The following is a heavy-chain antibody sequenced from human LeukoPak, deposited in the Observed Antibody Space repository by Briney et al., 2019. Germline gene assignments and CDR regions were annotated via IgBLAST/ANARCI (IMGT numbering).Heavy chain of an antibody. V-gene: IGHV3-33*01. CDR3: ARDDALGDNALDI. J-gene: IGHJ3*02. CDR1: GFTFSSYG. Sequence: PGGSLRLSCAASGFTFSSYGMRWVRQAPGKGLEWVAVILNDGSQKKYADSVKGRFTISRDNSKNTLFLQMNSLRAEDTAVYYCARDDALGDNALDIWGQGTMVTVSS. CDR2: ILNDGSQK. D-gene: IGHD3-16*01.